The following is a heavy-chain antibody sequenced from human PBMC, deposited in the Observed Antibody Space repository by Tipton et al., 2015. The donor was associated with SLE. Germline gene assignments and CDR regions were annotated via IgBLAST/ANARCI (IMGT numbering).Heavy chain of an antibody. V-gene: IGHV3-21*01. J-gene: IGHJ4*02. CDR1: GFTFSNFS. D-gene: IGHD6-19*01. Sequence: SLRLSCVASGFTFSNFSMNWVRQAPGKGLEWVSSISSSSTNIYNADSVKGRFTISRDNAKNSLYLQMNSLRAEDTAVYYCARDTAGFDYWGQGTLVTVSS. CDR3: ARDTAGFDY. CDR2: ISSSSTNI.